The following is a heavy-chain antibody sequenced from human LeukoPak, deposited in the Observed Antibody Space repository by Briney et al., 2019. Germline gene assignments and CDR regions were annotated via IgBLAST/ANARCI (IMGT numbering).Heavy chain of an antibody. Sequence: QPGGSLRLSCAASGFTFSSYAMHWVRQAPGKGLEWVAVISYDGSNKYYADSVKGRFTISRDNSKNTLYLQMNSLRAEDTAVYYCARDPYGDYGGEYFDYWGQGTLVTVSS. V-gene: IGHV3-30-3*01. CDR1: GFTFSSYA. CDR2: ISYDGSNK. D-gene: IGHD4-17*01. J-gene: IGHJ4*02. CDR3: ARDPYGDYGGEYFDY.